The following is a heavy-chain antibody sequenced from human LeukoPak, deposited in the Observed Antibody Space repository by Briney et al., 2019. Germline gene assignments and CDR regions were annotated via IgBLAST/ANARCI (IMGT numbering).Heavy chain of an antibody. CDR2: ISAQHGQT. Sequence: ASVKVSCKTSGYSENFYGITWVQQVAGQGLEWMGWISAQHGQTEYAPNSQDRVTMTTDTYTNTAYMELRSLRSDDTAVYYCAGSLGYCTSNVCYLKYWGQGTLVTVSS. V-gene: IGHV1-18*01. J-gene: IGHJ4*02. CDR3: AGSLGYCTSNVCYLKY. CDR1: GYSENFYG. D-gene: IGHD2-8*01.